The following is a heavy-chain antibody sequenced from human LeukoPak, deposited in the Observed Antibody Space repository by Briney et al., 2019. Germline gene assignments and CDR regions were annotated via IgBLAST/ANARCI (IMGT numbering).Heavy chain of an antibody. CDR1: GYTFTSYG. V-gene: IGHV1-18*01. CDR3: ARDLMITFGGVIVPGYYYYYGMDV. Sequence: ASVKVSCKASGYTFTSYGISWVRQAPGQGLEWMGWISAYNGNTNYAQKLQGRVTMTTDTSTSTAYMELRSLRSDDTAVYYCARDLMITFGGVIVPGYYYYYGMDVWGQGTTVTVSS. J-gene: IGHJ6*02. CDR2: ISAYNGNT. D-gene: IGHD3-16*02.